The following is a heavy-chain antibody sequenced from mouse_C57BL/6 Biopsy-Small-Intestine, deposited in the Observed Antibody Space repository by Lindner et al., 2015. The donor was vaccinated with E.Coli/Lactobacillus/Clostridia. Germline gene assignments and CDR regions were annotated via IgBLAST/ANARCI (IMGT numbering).Heavy chain of an antibody. CDR3: ARSFYYDYGGAYAMDY. V-gene: IGHV1-82*01. CDR2: VYPGDGDT. CDR1: GYAFSSSW. Sequence: VQLQESGPELVKPGASVKISCKASGYAFSSSWMNWVKQRPGKGLEWIGRVYPGDGDTNYNGKFKGKATLTADKSSSTAYMQLSSLTSEDSAVYFCARSFYYDYGGAYAMDYWGQGTSVTVSS. J-gene: IGHJ4*01. D-gene: IGHD2-4*01.